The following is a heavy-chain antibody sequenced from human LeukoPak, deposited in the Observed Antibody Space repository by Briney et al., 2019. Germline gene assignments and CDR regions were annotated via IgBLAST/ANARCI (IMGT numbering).Heavy chain of an antibody. CDR1: GGSISSGGYS. CDR3: ARGPITMIVVAMVGAFDI. Sequence: PSQTLSLTCAVSGGSISSGGYSWSWIRQPPGKGLEWIGYIHHSGSTYYNPSLKSRVTISVDRSKNQFSLKLSSVTAADTAVYYCARGPITMIVVAMVGAFDIWGQGTMVTVSS. V-gene: IGHV4-30-2*01. J-gene: IGHJ3*02. D-gene: IGHD3-22*01. CDR2: IHHSGST.